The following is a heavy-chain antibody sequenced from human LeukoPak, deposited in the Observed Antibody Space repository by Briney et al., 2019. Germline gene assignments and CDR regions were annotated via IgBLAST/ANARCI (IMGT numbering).Heavy chain of an antibody. CDR1: GGTFSSYA. D-gene: IGHD3-9*01. CDR2: ISAYNGNT. J-gene: IGHJ5*02. V-gene: IGHV1-18*01. Sequence: ASVKVSCKASGGTFSSYAISWVRQAPGQGLEWMGWISAYNGNTNYAQKLQGRVTMTTDTSTSTAYMELRSLRSDDTAVYYCASCGYFDCLNWFDPWGQGTLVTVSS. CDR3: ASCGYFDCLNWFDP.